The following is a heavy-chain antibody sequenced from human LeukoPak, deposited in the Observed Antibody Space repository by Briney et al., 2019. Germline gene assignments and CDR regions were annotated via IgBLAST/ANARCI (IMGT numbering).Heavy chain of an antibody. D-gene: IGHD1-26*01. CDR3: ARVVIVGATIGFDY. J-gene: IGHJ4*02. Sequence: ASVKVSCKAPGYTFTGYYIHWVRQAPGQGLEWMGWINPNSGGTNYAQKFQGRVTMTRDTSISTAYMELSRLRSDDTAVYYCARVVIVGATIGFDYWGQGTLVTVSS. CDR1: GYTFTGYY. CDR2: INPNSGGT. V-gene: IGHV1-2*02.